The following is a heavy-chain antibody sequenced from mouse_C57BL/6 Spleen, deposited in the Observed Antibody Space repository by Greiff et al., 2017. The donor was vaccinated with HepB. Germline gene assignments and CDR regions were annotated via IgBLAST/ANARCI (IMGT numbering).Heavy chain of an antibody. Sequence: DVMLVESGGGLVQPGGSMKLSCVASGFTFSNYWMNWVRQSPEKGLEWVAQIRLKSDNYATHYAESVKGRFTISRDDSKSSVYLQMNNLRAEETGIYYCTAMDYWGQGTTLTVSS. CDR1: GFTFSNYW. CDR3: TAMDY. CDR2: IRLKSDNYAT. V-gene: IGHV6-3*01. J-gene: IGHJ2*01.